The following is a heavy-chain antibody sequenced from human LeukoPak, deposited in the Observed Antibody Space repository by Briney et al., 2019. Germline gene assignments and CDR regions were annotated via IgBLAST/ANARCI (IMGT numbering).Heavy chain of an antibody. Sequence: GRSLRLSCAASGFTFSSYAMHWVRQAPGKGLEWVAVISYDGSNKYYADSVKGRFTISRDNSKNTLYLQMNSLRAEDTAVYYCARDTLQSNYYDSSGYYFVYWGQGTLATVSS. V-gene: IGHV3-30-3*01. CDR3: ARDTLQSNYYDSSGYYFVY. CDR2: ISYDGSNK. CDR1: GFTFSSYA. D-gene: IGHD3-22*01. J-gene: IGHJ4*02.